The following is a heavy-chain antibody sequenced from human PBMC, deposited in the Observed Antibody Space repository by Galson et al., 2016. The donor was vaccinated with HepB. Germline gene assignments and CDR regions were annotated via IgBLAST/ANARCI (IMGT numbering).Heavy chain of an antibody. J-gene: IGHJ2*01. CDR3: ATNPYSSNWVRGWYFDF. CDR2: FDPDDGET. V-gene: IGHV1-24*01. Sequence: SVKVSCKVSGHTLSDLSMHWVRQAPGKGLEWMGGFDPDDGETIYAQKFQGRVTMTEDTSIDTAYMELSSLRSEDTAVYYCATNPYSSNWVRGWYFDFWGRGTPVTVSS. D-gene: IGHD6-13*01. CDR1: GHTLSDLS.